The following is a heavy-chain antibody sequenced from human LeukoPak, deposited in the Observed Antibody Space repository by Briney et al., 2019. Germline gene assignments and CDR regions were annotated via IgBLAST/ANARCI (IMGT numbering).Heavy chain of an antibody. CDR2: IRYDRSNK. CDR1: GFTFSSYG. Sequence: PGGSLRLSCAASGFTFSSYGMHWVRQAPGKGLEWVAFIRYDRSNKYYADSVKGRFTVTRDDATNTLHLHMDSLKVEDTAVYFCARDDYRGAAGGNPAYWFFDLWGRGTPVTVSS. CDR3: ARDDYRGAAGGNPAYWFFDL. J-gene: IGHJ2*01. D-gene: IGHD6-13*01. V-gene: IGHV3-30*02.